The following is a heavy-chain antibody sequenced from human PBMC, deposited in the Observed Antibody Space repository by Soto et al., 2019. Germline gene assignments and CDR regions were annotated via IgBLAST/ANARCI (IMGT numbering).Heavy chain of an antibody. V-gene: IGHV4-34*01. CDR2: INHSGRV. CDR1: GGSFSGHS. D-gene: IGHD3-22*01. Sequence: QVQLQQWGAGLLKPSETLSLTCAVYGGSFSGHSWTWIRQSPGKGLEWIGDINHSGRVNYSPSLKSRVTISLDTSKNQFCLTLSAVTAADTAMYYCSTRAYDTNGYYRFDPWGQGTLVTVSS. J-gene: IGHJ5*01. CDR3: STRAYDTNGYYRFDP.